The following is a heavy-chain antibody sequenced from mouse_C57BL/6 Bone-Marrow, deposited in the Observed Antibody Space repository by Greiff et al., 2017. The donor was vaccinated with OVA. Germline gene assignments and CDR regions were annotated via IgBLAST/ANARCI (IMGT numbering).Heavy chain of an antibody. V-gene: IGHV1-66*01. D-gene: IGHD2-1*01. Sequence: QVHVKQSGPELVKPGASVKISCKASGYSFTSYYIHWVKQRPGQGLEWIGWIYPGSGNTKYNEKFKGKAPLTADTSSSTAYMQLSSLTSEDSAVYDCALLWSFYWGQGTTLTVSS. CDR3: ALLWSFY. CDR2: IYPGSGNT. CDR1: GYSFTSYY. J-gene: IGHJ2*01.